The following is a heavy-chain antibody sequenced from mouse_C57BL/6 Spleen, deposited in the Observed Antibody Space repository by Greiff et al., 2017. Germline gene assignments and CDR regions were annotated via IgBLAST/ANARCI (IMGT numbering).Heavy chain of an antibody. CDR3: ARHSFDFYWYFDV. D-gene: IGHD1-1*01. CDR2: ISSGGSYT. J-gene: IGHJ1*03. V-gene: IGHV5-6*01. CDR1: GFTFSSYG. Sequence: EVQVVESGGDLVKPGGSLKLSCAASGFTFSSYGMSWVRQTPDKRLEWVATISSGGSYTYYPDSVKGRFTISRDNAKNTLYLQMSSLKSEDTAMYYCARHSFDFYWYFDVWGTGTTVTVSS.